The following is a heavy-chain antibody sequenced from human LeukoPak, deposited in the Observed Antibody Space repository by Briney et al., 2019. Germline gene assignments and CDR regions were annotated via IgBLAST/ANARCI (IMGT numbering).Heavy chain of an antibody. CDR3: AREGTLPAIEMATIRYFDY. Sequence: GASVKVSCKVSGYTLTELSMHWVRQAPGKGLEWTGGFDPEDGETIYAQKFQGRVTITADESTSTAYMELSSLRSEDTAVYYCAREGTLPAIEMATIRYFDYWGQGTLVTVSS. J-gene: IGHJ4*02. V-gene: IGHV1-24*01. CDR1: GYTLTELS. CDR2: FDPEDGET. D-gene: IGHD5-24*01.